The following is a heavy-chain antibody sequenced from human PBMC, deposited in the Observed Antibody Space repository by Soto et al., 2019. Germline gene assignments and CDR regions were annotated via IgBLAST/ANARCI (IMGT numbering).Heavy chain of an antibody. CDR2: ISYDGNNK. V-gene: IGHV3-30-3*01. D-gene: IGHD2-15*01. CDR1: GCTFSSYA. J-gene: IGHJ6*02. CDR3: ARAGCDGGSCYTLVGLRYGMDV. Sequence: QVQLVESGGGVVQPGRSLRLSCAASGCTFSSYAMHWVRQAQGKGLEWVAVISYDGNNKYYADSVKGRFTISRDNSKNTLYLQMNSLRAEDTAVYYCARAGCDGGSCYTLVGLRYGMDVWGQGTTVTVSS.